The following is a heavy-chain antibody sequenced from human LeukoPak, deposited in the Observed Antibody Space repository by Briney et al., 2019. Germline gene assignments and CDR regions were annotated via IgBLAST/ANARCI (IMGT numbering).Heavy chain of an antibody. CDR1: GGSVSTSDYY. Sequence: SETLSLTCTVSGGSVSTSDYYWGWIRQSPVKGLEWIGDVFYTGTTNSNPSLKGRATISIETSKNQFYLKLTYVTAADRAVYYCSRVFDSWGQGTLVTVSS. V-gene: IGHV4-39*07. CDR2: VFYTGTT. CDR3: SRVFDS. J-gene: IGHJ4*02.